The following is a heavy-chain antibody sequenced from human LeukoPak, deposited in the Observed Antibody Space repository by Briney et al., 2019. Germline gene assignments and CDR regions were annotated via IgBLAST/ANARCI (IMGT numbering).Heavy chain of an antibody. CDR3: AKVRSTGWSSFDC. J-gene: IGHJ4*02. V-gene: IGHV3-23*01. CDR1: GFIFSNYA. CDR2: NGDGST. D-gene: IGHD2-8*02. Sequence: GGSLRLSCAASGFIFSNYAMSWVRQAPGKGLEWISGNGDGSTCSAESVKGRFTISTDNSKSTLYLQMSSLRAEDTAIYYCAKVRSTGWSSFDCWGEGALVTASS.